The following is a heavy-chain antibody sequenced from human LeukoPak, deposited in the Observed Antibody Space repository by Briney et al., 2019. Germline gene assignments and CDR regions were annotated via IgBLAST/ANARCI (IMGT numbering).Heavy chain of an antibody. CDR2: INPSGGST. Sequence: ASVKVSCKASGGTFSSYAISWVRQAPGQGLEWMGIINPSGGSTSYAQKFQGRVTMTRDTSTSTVYMELSSLRSEDTAVYYCARAPSAMVYWGQGTVVTVSS. CDR3: ARAPSAMVY. CDR1: GGTFSSYA. D-gene: IGHD5-18*01. J-gene: IGHJ4*02. V-gene: IGHV1-46*01.